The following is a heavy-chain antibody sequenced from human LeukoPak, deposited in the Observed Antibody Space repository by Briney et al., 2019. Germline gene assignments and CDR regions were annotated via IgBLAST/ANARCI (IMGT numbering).Heavy chain of an antibody. D-gene: IGHD6-13*01. CDR3: ARGTIAAAGYYYFDY. J-gene: IGHJ4*02. CDR1: GLTFSSYW. Sequence: GGSLRLSCAASGLTFSSYWMSWVRQAPGKGLEWVANIKQDGSEKYYVDSVKGRFTISRDNAKNSLYLQMNSLRAEDTAVYYCARGTIAAAGYYYFDYWGQGTQVTVSS. V-gene: IGHV3-7*04. CDR2: IKQDGSEK.